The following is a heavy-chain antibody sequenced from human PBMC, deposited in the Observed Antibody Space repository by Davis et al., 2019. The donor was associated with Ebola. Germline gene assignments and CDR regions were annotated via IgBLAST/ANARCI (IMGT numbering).Heavy chain of an antibody. CDR1: GGSFSGYY. V-gene: IGHV4-34*01. CDR3: ARGVGARAGWFDP. CDR2: INHSGST. Sequence: GSLRLSCAVYGGSFSGYYWSWIRQPPGKGLEWIGEINHSGSTNYNPSLKSRVTISVDTSKNQFSLKLSSVTAADTAVYYWARGVGARAGWFDPWGQGTLVTVSS. D-gene: IGHD1-26*01. J-gene: IGHJ5*02.